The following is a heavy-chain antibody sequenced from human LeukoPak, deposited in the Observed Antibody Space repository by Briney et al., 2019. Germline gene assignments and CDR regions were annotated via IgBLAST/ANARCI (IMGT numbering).Heavy chain of an antibody. CDR1: GFTFSSYW. J-gene: IGHJ4*02. Sequence: GGSLRLSCAASGFTFSSYWMHWVRQAPGKGLVWVSRINSDGSSTSYADSVKGRFTISRDNAKNTLYLQMNSLRAEDTAVYYCARDKSSSNDFWSGYKDYWGQGTLVTVSS. CDR3: ARDKSSSNDFWSGYKDY. D-gene: IGHD3-3*01. CDR2: INSDGSST. V-gene: IGHV3-74*01.